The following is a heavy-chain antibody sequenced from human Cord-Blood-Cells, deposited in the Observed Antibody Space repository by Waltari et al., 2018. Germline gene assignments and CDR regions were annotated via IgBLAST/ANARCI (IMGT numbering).Heavy chain of an antibody. J-gene: IGHJ4*02. CDR3: ARYSSSWYYFDY. CDR1: GGLVSRGWYY. V-gene: IGHV4-61*01. CDR2: TYYRGST. Sequence: QVQLQESGPGLVKPSETLSPPCPFSGGLVSRGWYYLSLVRRPPGKGLEWIGYTYYRGSTNYNPSLKSRVTISVDTSKNQFSLKLSSVTAADTAVYYCARYSSSWYYFDYWGQGTLVTVSS. D-gene: IGHD6-13*01.